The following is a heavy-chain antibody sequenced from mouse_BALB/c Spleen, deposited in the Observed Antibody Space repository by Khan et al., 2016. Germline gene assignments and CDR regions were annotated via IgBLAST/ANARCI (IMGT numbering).Heavy chain of an antibody. Sequence: EVQLQESGAELVKPGVSVKLSCTVSGFNIKDTYMHWVNQRPEQGLEWIGRIDPANGNTKYDPKFQDKATITADTSSNTAYLQLSSLTSEDTAVYYCSRGVYDYEFAYWGQGTLVTVSA. CDR3: SRGVYDYEFAY. V-gene: IGHV14-3*02. CDR1: GFNIKDTY. D-gene: IGHD2-4*01. CDR2: IDPANGNT. J-gene: IGHJ3*01.